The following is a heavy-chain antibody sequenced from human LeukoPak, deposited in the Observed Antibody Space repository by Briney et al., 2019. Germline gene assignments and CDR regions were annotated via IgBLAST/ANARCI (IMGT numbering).Heavy chain of an antibody. CDR2: ITAGHYPT. Sequence: GGSLRLSCAASGFSFSSFAMTWVRQAPGKGLEWVSSITAGHYPTYNTDSVKGRFTISRDNSKNTLYLQMNSLRADDTAVYYCAKDPNGDYVGAFDPWGQGTLVTVSS. D-gene: IGHD4-17*01. CDR3: AKDPNGDYVGAFDP. V-gene: IGHV3-23*01. CDR1: GFSFSSFA. J-gene: IGHJ5*02.